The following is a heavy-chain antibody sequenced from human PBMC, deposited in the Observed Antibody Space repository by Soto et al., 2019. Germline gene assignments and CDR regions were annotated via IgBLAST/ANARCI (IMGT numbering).Heavy chain of an antibody. CDR3: AASPSAGY. CDR2: IYSGGGA. V-gene: IGHV3-53*01. Sequence: PGGSLRLSCAVSGFTVSNNYMKWVRQAPGQGLEWVSLIYSGGGAYYADSVKGRFTISRDSNTLYLQMNNLRAEDTAVYYCAASPSAGYWXRGTLVTVSS. CDR1: GFTVSNNY. J-gene: IGHJ4*02.